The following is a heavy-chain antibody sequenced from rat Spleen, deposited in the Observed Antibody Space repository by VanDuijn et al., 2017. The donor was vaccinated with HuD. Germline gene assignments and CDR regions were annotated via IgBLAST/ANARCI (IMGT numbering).Heavy chain of an antibody. CDR3: ARMYTTDYYWYFDL. Sequence: EVQLVESGGGLVQPGRSLKLSCAASGFTFSNYDMAWVRQAPTKGLEWIASISTGGGNTYYRDSVKGRFTISRDNAKSTLYLQMDSLRSEDTATYYCARMYTTDYYWYFDLWGPGTMVTVSS. CDR2: ISTGGGNT. D-gene: IGHD1-6*01. CDR1: GFTFSNYD. V-gene: IGHV5-25*01. J-gene: IGHJ1*01.